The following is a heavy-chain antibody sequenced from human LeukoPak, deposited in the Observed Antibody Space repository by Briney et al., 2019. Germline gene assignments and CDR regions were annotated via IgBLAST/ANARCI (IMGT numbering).Heavy chain of an antibody. Sequence: GGSLRLSCAASGFTFDDYAMYWVRQAPGKGLEWVSGISWNSVNIAYADSVRGRITVSRDNAKNFLYLQMNSLRAEDMALYYCVKDMRRRWEASRGYMDVWGKGTTVTVSS. J-gene: IGHJ6*03. CDR1: GFTFDDYA. CDR3: VKDMRRRWEASRGYMDV. D-gene: IGHD1-26*01. V-gene: IGHV3-9*03. CDR2: ISWNSVNI.